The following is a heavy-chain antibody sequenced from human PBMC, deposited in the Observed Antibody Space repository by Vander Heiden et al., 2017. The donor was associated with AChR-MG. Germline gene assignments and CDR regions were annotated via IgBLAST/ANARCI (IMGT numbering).Heavy chain of an antibody. Sequence: QVHLQESGAGLVKPSQTLSLTCTVSGGSIRTGGYSWNWIRQHPGEGLEWIGYIHYSGSTYYNPALRSRLTMSVDTSKNQFFLRLRSVTAADTAVYYVARGPTAIYWFDPWGQGTLVTVSS. CDR1: GGSIRTGGYS. CDR3: ARGPTAIYWFDP. V-gene: IGHV4-31*03. CDR2: IHYSGST. D-gene: IGHD2-2*01. J-gene: IGHJ5*02.